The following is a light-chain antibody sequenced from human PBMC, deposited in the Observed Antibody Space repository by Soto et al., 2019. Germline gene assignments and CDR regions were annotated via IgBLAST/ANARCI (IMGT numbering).Light chain of an antibody. J-gene: IGLJ2*01. Sequence: QSALTQPASVSGSPGQSITLSCTGTSSDVGGYNYVSWYQQHPGKAPKLMIYEVSNQPSGVSNRFSGSKSGNTASLTISGLQADDEADYYCSSYTTSSAPVLFGGGTKVTVL. CDR2: EVS. CDR1: SSDVGGYNY. V-gene: IGLV2-14*01. CDR3: SSYTTSSAPVL.